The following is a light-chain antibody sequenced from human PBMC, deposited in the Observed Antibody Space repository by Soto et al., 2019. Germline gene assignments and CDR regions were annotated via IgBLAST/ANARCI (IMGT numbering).Light chain of an antibody. CDR2: TTN. CDR3: AAWDDSLNGHV. Sequence: QSVLTQPHSASGTPGQRVTISCSGSSSNIGTSSVHWFQQLPGTAPKLLISTTNQRPSGVPERFSGSKSGTSASLAISGLQSEDEADYYCAAWDDSLNGHVLGAWTQGTVL. CDR1: SSNIGTSS. J-gene: IGLJ1*01. V-gene: IGLV1-44*01.